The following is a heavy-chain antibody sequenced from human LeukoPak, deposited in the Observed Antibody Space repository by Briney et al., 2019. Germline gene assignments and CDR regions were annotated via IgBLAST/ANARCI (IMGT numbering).Heavy chain of an antibody. V-gene: IGHV1-2*06. CDR3: AISTSPYVIEVWTNGPLDY. D-gene: IGHD3-22*01. CDR1: GYTFTGYY. J-gene: IGHJ4*02. Sequence: ASVKVSCKASGYTFTGYYMHWVRQAPGQGLEWMGRINPKSGGTNYAQEFQGRVTVTRDTSINTAYMELSRVRSDDTAVYYCAISTSPYVIEVWTNGPLDYWGQGTLVTVSS. CDR2: INPKSGGT.